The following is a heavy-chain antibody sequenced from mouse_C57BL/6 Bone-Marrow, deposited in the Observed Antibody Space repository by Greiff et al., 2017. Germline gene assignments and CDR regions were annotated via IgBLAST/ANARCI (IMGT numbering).Heavy chain of an antibody. V-gene: IGHV3-8*01. CDR3: ARILHYYGSSYAMDY. Sequence: EVKLMESGPGLAKPSQTLSLTCSVTGYSITSDYWNWIRKFPGNKLEYMGYISYSGSTYYNPSLNSRISITRDTSKNQYYLQLNSVTTEDTATYYCARILHYYGSSYAMDYWGQGTSVTVSS. CDR2: ISYSGST. CDR1: GYSITSDY. D-gene: IGHD1-1*01. J-gene: IGHJ4*01.